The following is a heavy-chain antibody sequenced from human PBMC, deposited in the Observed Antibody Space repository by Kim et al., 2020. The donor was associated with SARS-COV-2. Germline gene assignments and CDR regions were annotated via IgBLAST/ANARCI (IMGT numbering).Heavy chain of an antibody. Sequence: SVKVSCKASGFTFISSAVQWVRQARGQRPEGIGWIVVGSGNTNYAQKLQDRVTFTRDMSTNTAYMELNSLRSEGTDVYYWAADDSSGSYFAFAIWGPGT. CDR2: IVVGSGNT. CDR3: AADDSSGSYFAFAI. CDR1: GFTFISSA. V-gene: IGHV1-58*01. J-gene: IGHJ3*02. D-gene: IGHD3-22*01.